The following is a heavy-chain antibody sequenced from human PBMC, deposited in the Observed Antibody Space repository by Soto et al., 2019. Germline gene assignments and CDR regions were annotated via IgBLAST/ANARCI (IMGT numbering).Heavy chain of an antibody. CDR2: VNPNGGRT. J-gene: IGHJ5*02. CDR1: GYKFINYY. Sequence: QVQLVQSGPEVEKPGASVKVSCQASGYKFINYYMHWVRQAPGQGLEWVGMVNPNGGRTSYPQKFRGRVTLWRNTSTNTVVMELSVLTFEYTAVNCFARGEGMTVFRRGWFDTWVQGSLVIVSS. V-gene: IGHV1-46*03. D-gene: IGHD2-21*02. CDR3: ARGEGMTVFRRGWFDT.